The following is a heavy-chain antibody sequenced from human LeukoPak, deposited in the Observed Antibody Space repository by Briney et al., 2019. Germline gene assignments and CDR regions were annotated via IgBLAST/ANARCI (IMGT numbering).Heavy chain of an antibody. Sequence: ASVKVSCKASGYTFTGYYMHWVRQAPGQGLEWMGWINPNSGGTNYAQKFQGRVTMTRDTSISTAYMELRSLRSDDTAVYYCARAGNYDFWSGYLNWFDPWGQGTLVTVSS. CDR1: GYTFTGYY. CDR3: ARAGNYDFWSGYLNWFDP. V-gene: IGHV1-2*02. D-gene: IGHD3-3*01. CDR2: INPNSGGT. J-gene: IGHJ5*02.